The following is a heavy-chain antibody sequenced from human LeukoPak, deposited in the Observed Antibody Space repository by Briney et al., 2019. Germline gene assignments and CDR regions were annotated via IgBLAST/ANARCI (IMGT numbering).Heavy chain of an antibody. V-gene: IGHV1-18*01. CDR3: ARDNGHKGVDY. D-gene: IGHD2-8*01. Sequence: ASVKVSCKASGYTFTSYGISWMRQAPGQGLEWMGWISGYNGNTNYVQKFQGRVAMTTDPSTSTIYMELRSLRVDDTALCYCARDNGHKGVDYWGQGTLVTVSS. CDR2: ISGYNGNT. CDR1: GYTFTSYG. J-gene: IGHJ4*02.